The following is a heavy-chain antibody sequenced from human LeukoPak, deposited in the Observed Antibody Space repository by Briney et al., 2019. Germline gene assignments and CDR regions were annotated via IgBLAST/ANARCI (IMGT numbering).Heavy chain of an antibody. V-gene: IGHV4-59*01. D-gene: IGHD2-21*01. J-gene: IGHJ2*01. CDR2: IYYSGST. CDR1: GGSISSYY. Sequence: SETLSLTCTVSGGSISSYYWSWIRQPPGKGLEWIGYIYYSGSTNYNPSLKSRVTISVDTSKNQFSLKLSSVTAADTAVYYCARKASSGGGGWYFDLWGRGTLVTVSS. CDR3: ARKASSGGGGWYFDL.